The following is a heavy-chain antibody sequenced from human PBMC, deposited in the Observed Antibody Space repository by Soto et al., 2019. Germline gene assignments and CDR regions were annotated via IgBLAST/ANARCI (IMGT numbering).Heavy chain of an antibody. J-gene: IGHJ6*02. CDR2: IWYNGGNE. V-gene: IGHV3-33*01. D-gene: IGHD6-13*01. CDR1: GFTFSSYG. CDR3: ARDQGASSWYRSYYGMDV. Sequence: QVQLVESGGGVVQPGRSLRLSCVASGFTFSSYGMHWVRQAPGKGLEWVAVIWYNGGNEYYADSVKGRFTISRDNSKNTLYLHMNSRRAEDTAVYYCARDQGASSWYRSYYGMDVWGQGTTVTVSS.